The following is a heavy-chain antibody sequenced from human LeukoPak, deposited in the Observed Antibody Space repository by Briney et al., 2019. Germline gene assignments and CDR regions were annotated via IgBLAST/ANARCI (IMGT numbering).Heavy chain of an antibody. CDR2: TYYRSTWYN. CDR3: ARRLTQYDCFDP. CDR1: GESVSSNSVT. Sequence: SQTLSLTCAISGESVSSNSVTWNWIRQSPSRDLEWLGRTYYRSTWYNDYAVSVRGRITVNPDTSKNQFSLHLNSVTPEDTAVYYCARRLTQYDCFDPWGQGILVTVSS. J-gene: IGHJ5*02. V-gene: IGHV6-1*01. D-gene: IGHD2-2*01.